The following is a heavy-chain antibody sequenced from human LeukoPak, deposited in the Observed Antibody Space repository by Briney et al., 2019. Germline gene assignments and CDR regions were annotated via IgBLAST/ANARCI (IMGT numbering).Heavy chain of an antibody. CDR1: GFMFRTYW. CDR2: INQDGSEK. V-gene: IGHV3-7*01. J-gene: IGHJ6*04. CDR3: SRALEV. Sequence: GSLRLSCEVSGFMFRTYWMDWVRQAPGRGLEWVANINQDGSEKYYVDSVKGRFTISRDNTKNSLYLEMNSLRAGDTAVYYCSRALEVWGKGTTVTVSS.